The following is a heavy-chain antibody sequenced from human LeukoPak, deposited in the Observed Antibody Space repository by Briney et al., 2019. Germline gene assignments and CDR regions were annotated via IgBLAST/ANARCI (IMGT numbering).Heavy chain of an antibody. D-gene: IGHD7-27*01. CDR3: ARAKTGAFDY. J-gene: IGHJ4*02. Sequence: SETLSLTCTVSGDSISSGSYYWSWIRQPAGKGLEWIGRIYTSGSTNYNPSLKSRVSISVDTSKNQFSLKVTSVTAADTAVYYCARAKTGAFDYWGQGTLGTVSS. CDR2: IYTSGST. V-gene: IGHV4-61*02. CDR1: GDSISSGSYY.